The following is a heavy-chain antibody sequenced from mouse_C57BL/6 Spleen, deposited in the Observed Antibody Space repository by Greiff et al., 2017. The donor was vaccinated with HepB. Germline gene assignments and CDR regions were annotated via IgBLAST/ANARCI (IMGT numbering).Heavy chain of an antibody. Sequence: VKLMESGPELVKPGASVKISCKASGYAFSSSWMNWVKQRPGKGLEWIGRIYPGDGDTNYNGKFKGKATLTADKSSSTAYMQLSSLTSEDSAVYFCAHYYGSSQYYFDYWGQGTTLTVSS. V-gene: IGHV1-82*01. D-gene: IGHD1-1*01. CDR3: AHYYGSSQYYFDY. J-gene: IGHJ2*01. CDR2: IYPGDGDT. CDR1: GYAFSSSW.